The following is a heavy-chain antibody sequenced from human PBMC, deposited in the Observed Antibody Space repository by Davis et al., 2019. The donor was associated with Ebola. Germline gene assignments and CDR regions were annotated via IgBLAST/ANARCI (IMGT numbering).Heavy chain of an antibody. V-gene: IGHV5-51*01. J-gene: IGHJ6*02. CDR2: IYPGDSDT. CDR1: GCSFTSYW. CDR3: ARLGSPDYYYYGMDV. Sequence: GESLKISCKGSGCSFTSYWIGWVRQMPGKGLEWMGIIYPGDSDTRYSPSFQGQVTISADKSISTAYLQWSSLKASDTAMYYCARLGSPDYYYYGMDVWGQGTTVTVSS. D-gene: IGHD6-13*01.